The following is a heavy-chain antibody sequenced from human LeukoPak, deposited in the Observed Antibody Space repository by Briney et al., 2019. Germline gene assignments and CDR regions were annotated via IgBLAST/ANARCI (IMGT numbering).Heavy chain of an antibody. D-gene: IGHD6-19*01. CDR2: MYYSGST. J-gene: IGHJ6*02. Sequence: PSETLSLTCTVSGGSISDYYWSWIRQPPGKGLEWIGYMYYSGSTNYNPSLKSRVTISVDTSKNQLSLKLSSVTAADTAVYYCARDRRRGQQWLSSEGMDVWGQGTAVTVSS. CDR3: ARDRRRGQQWLSSEGMDV. V-gene: IGHV4-59*01. CDR1: GGSISDYY.